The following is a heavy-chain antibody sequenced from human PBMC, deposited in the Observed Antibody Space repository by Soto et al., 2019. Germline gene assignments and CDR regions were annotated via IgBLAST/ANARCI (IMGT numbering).Heavy chain of an antibody. CDR3: AKDRAHLAVAAIAGGGGAFDA. CDR2: ISYDGSNK. CDR1: GFTLSSYG. Sequence: QIQLVQSGGGGVQPGRSLRLSCAASGFTLSSYGMHWVRQAPGKGLEGVAAISYDGSNKWYMDSLEGRFTVSRDNSESTVFLKVDSLRPEDTAMYFCAKDRAHLAVAAIAGGGGAFDAWGQGTMVTVSS. V-gene: IGHV3-30*05. J-gene: IGHJ3*01. D-gene: IGHD6-19*01.